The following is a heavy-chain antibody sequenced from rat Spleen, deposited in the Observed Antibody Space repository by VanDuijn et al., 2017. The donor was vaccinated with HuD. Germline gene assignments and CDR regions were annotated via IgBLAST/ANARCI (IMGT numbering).Heavy chain of an antibody. CDR3: ASGIHDY. CDR1: GLSLTSNS. V-gene: IGHV2-47*01. Sequence: QVQLKESGPGLVQPSQTLSLTCTVSGLSLTSNSVSWIRQPPGKGLEWMGVIWNTGGTRYNSALKSRLSISKDTSKSQVFLKMNSLQTEDTAMYFCASGIHDYWGQGVMVTVSS. J-gene: IGHJ2*01. CDR2: IWNTGGT. D-gene: IGHD1-4*01.